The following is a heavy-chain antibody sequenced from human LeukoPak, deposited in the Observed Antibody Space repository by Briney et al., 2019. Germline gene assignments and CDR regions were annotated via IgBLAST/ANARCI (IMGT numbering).Heavy chain of an antibody. J-gene: IGHJ5*02. D-gene: IGHD6-19*01. CDR3: ARDRASSGWYGNAINWFDP. CDR1: GYSISSGYF. Sequence: PSKTLSLTCTVSGYSISSGYFWGWMRQPPGKGLEWIGSIYQSETAHYNPSLKSRVTISVDTSKNQFSLKLRSVTPEDTAVYYCARDRASSGWYGNAINWFDPWGQGTLVTVSS. V-gene: IGHV4-38-2*02. CDR2: IYQSETA.